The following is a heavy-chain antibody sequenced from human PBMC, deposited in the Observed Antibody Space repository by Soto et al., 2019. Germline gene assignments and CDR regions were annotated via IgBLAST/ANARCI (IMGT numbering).Heavy chain of an antibody. CDR3: ARVRTIVVVPAANSYYFDY. CDR1: GGSFSGYY. Sequence: SETLSLTCAVYGGSFSGYYWSWIRQPPGKGLEWIGEINHSGSTNYNPSLKSRVTISVDTSKNQFSLKLSSVTAADTAVYYCARVRTIVVVPAANSYYFDYWGQGTLVTVSS. CDR2: INHSGST. D-gene: IGHD2-2*01. V-gene: IGHV4-34*01. J-gene: IGHJ4*02.